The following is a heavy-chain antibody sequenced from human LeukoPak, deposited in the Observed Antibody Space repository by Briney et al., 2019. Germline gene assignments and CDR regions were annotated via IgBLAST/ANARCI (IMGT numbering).Heavy chain of an antibody. CDR1: GFTFSSYS. Sequence: GGSLRLSCAASGFTFSSYSMNWVRQAPGKGLEWVSSISSSSSYICYADSVKGRFTISRDNAKNSLYLLMNSLRAEDTAVYYCSRVWGLCSGGTCYSDYWGQGTLVTVSS. J-gene: IGHJ4*02. V-gene: IGHV3-21*01. CDR2: ISSSSSYI. D-gene: IGHD2-15*01. CDR3: SRVWGLCSGGTCYSDY.